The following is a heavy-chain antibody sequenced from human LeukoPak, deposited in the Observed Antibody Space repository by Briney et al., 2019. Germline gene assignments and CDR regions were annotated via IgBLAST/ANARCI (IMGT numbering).Heavy chain of an antibody. Sequence: GGSLRLSCAASGFTFDDYGMSWVRQAPGKGLEWVSGINWSGGSTGYVDSVKGRFTISRDNAKNSLYLQMNSLRAEDTAVYYCATYSSLNRREFQFWGQGTLVTVSS. J-gene: IGHJ4*02. D-gene: IGHD3-22*01. V-gene: IGHV3-20*04. CDR1: GFTFDDYG. CDR3: ATYSSLNRREFQF. CDR2: INWSGGST.